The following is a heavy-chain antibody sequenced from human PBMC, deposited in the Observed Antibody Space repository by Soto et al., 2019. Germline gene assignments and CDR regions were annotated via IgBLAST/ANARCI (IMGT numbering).Heavy chain of an antibody. V-gene: IGHV5-51*01. J-gene: IGHJ4*02. D-gene: IGHD2-8*01. CDR2: IFPADSEI. CDR1: GYTFTAYW. CDR3: ARPLYPVDCTDGVCYSYDY. Sequence: GATLKISCQSFGYTFTAYWIAWVRQMPGKGLEWMGIIFPADSEIRYSPSFRGHVTISADKSISTAYLQWSSLEASDTAMYYCARPLYPVDCTDGVCYSYDYWGQGTPVTVSA.